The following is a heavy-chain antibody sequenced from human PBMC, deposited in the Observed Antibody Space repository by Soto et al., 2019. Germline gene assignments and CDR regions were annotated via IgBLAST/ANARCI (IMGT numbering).Heavy chain of an antibody. CDR1: GYTLTELS. V-gene: IGHV1-24*01. Sequence: ASVKVSCKVSGYTLTELSMHWVRQAPGKGLEWMGGFDPEDGETIYAQKFQGRVTMTEDTSTDTAYMELSSLRSEDTAVYYCATSGPVAMVRGGVNYYYGMDVWGQGTTVTFSS. CDR2: FDPEDGET. D-gene: IGHD3-10*01. J-gene: IGHJ6*02. CDR3: ATSGPVAMVRGGVNYYYGMDV.